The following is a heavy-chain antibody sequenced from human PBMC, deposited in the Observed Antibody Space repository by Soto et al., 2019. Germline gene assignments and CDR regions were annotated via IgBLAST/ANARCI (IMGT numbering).Heavy chain of an antibody. CDR2: INAGNGNT. D-gene: IGHD3-10*01. V-gene: IGHV1-3*01. CDR3: ARGNLLWFGRERYYFDY. J-gene: IGHJ4*02. Sequence: GASVKVSCKASGYTFTIYAMHWVRQAPGQRLEWMGWINAGNGNTKYSQKFQGRVTITRDTSASTAYMELSSLRSEDTAVYYCARGNLLWFGRERYYFDYWGQGTLVTVSS. CDR1: GYTFTIYA.